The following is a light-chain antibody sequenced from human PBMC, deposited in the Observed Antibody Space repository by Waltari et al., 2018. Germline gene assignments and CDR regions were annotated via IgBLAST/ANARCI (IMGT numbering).Light chain of an antibody. V-gene: IGKV3-11*01. CDR3: QQRSNLWT. CDR2: DES. CDR1: QSISSH. J-gene: IGKJ1*01. Sequence: ETVLTQSPATLSLSPGERATLSCRASQSISSHLAWYQQKPGQPPMLLIYDESQRATGIPARFSCSGSGTDFTLTISSLEPEDFAVYYCQQRSNLWTFGQGTKVEIK.